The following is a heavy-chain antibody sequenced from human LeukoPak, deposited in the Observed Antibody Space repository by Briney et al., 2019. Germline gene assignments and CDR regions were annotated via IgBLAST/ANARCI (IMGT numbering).Heavy chain of an antibody. CDR2: INHSGST. CDR1: GGSFSGYY. J-gene: IGHJ4*02. CDR3: ATYSGYDYGFDY. V-gene: IGHV4-34*01. D-gene: IGHD5-12*01. Sequence: SETLSLTCAVYGGSFSGYYWSWTRQPPGKGLEWIGEINHSGSTNYNPSLKSRVTISVDTSKNQFSLKLSSVTAADTAVYYCATYSGYDYGFDYWGQGTLVTVSS.